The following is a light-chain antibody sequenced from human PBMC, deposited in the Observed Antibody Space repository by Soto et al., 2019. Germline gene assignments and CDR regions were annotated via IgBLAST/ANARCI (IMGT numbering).Light chain of an antibody. Sequence: QSVLTQPASVSGSPGQSITISCTGTSSDVGGYNYVSWYQQHPGKAPKLMIYDVSARPSGVSNCFSGSKSGNTASLTISGLQAEDEADYYCSSYKSSSTLFVFGTGTKVTVL. CDR3: SSYKSSSTLFV. CDR1: SSDVGGYNY. CDR2: DVS. J-gene: IGLJ1*01. V-gene: IGLV2-14*03.